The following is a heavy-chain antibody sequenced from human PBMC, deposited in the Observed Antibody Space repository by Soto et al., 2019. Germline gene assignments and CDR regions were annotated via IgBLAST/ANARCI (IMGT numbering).Heavy chain of an antibody. J-gene: IGHJ4*02. V-gene: IGHV3-49*03. CDR2: IRSKAYGGTT. D-gene: IGHD3-10*01. CDR1: GFTFGDYA. CDR3: TRNHPLNYYCSGVVDY. Sequence: GGSRRLSCTASGFTFGDYAMSWFRKAPGKGLEWVGFIRSKAYGGTTEYAASVKCRFTISRDDSNSIAYLQMNSLKTEDTAVYSCTRNHPLNYYCSGVVDYWGQGTLVTVSS.